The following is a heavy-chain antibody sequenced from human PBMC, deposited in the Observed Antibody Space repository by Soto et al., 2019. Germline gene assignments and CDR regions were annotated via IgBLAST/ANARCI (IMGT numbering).Heavy chain of an antibody. CDR2: INHSGST. V-gene: IGHV4-34*01. Sequence: SETLSLTCAVYGGSFSGYYWSWIRQPPGKGQEWIGEINHSGSTNYNPSLKSRVTISVDTSKNQCSLKLSSVTAADTAVYYCARGPDCSSTSCYGSYYYYYMDVWGKGTTVTVSS. D-gene: IGHD2-2*01. J-gene: IGHJ6*03. CDR3: ARGPDCSSTSCYGSYYYYYMDV. CDR1: GGSFSGYY.